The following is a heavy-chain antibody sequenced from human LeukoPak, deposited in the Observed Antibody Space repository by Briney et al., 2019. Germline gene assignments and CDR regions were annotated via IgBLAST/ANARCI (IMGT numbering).Heavy chain of an antibody. CDR3: ARDAVVVAATPGYYYYMDV. D-gene: IGHD2-15*01. V-gene: IGHV4-39*07. CDR1: GGSISSSSYY. J-gene: IGHJ6*03. CDR2: IYYSGST. Sequence: SETLSLTCTVSGGSISSSSYYWGWIRQPPGKGLEWIGSIYYSGSTYYNPSLKSRVTISVDTSKNQFSLKLSSVTAADTAVYYCARDAVVVAATPGYYYYMDVWGKGTTVTVSS.